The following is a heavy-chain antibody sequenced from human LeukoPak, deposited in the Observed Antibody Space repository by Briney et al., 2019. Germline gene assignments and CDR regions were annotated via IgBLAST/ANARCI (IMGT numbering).Heavy chain of an antibody. CDR2: IYYSGST. CDR1: GVSVSSGSYY. J-gene: IGHJ4*02. CDR3: AASYGSGSYATLDY. Sequence: PSETLSLTCTVSGVSVSSGSYYWSWIRQPPGKGLEWIGYIYYSGSTNYNPSLKSRVTISVDTSKNRFSLKLSSVTAADTAVYYCAASYGSGSYATLDYWGQGTLVTVSS. D-gene: IGHD3-10*01. V-gene: IGHV4-61*01.